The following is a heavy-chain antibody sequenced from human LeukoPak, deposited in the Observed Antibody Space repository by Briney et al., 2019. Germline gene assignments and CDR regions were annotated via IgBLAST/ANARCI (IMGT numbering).Heavy chain of an antibody. Sequence: SVKVSCKSFGDTFRNYAINWVRQAPGQGLEWMGTIIPMFRKGNHTEKFLDRVSITADESTSTVYMELSSLRFEDTAVYYCARVRLTAEALTWFEHWGRGTLVTVSS. D-gene: IGHD2-21*02. CDR2: IIPMFRKG. V-gene: IGHV1-69*13. CDR3: ARVRLTAEALTWFEH. J-gene: IGHJ5*02. CDR1: GDTFRNYA.